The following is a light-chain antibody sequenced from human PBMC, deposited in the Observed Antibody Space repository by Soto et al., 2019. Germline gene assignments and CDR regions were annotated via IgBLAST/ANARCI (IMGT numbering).Light chain of an antibody. CDR1: QSVLSSSNSKNY. J-gene: IGKJ4*01. V-gene: IGKV4-1*01. CDR2: WAS. Sequence: DIVMTQSPDSLAVSLGERATINCKSSQSVLSSSNSKNYLAWYQQKPGQPPKLLIYWASTLESGVPDRCSGSGSGTDFTLTITSLQAEDVAIYYCQQYYGAPLTFGGGTKVEIK. CDR3: QQYYGAPLT.